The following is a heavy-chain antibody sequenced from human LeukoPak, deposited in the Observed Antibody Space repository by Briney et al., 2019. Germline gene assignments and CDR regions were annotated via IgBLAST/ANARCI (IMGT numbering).Heavy chain of an antibody. CDR1: GFTFSSYW. J-gene: IGHJ4*02. CDR3: ARGPYYDILTGYSPFDY. CDR2: IYSGGST. D-gene: IGHD3-9*01. Sequence: AGGSLRLSCAASGFTFSSYWMHWVRQAPGKGLEWGSVIYSGGSTYYADSVKGRFTISRDNSKNTLYLQMNSLRAEDTAVYYCARGPYYDILTGYSPFDYWGPGTLVTVSS. V-gene: IGHV3-66*01.